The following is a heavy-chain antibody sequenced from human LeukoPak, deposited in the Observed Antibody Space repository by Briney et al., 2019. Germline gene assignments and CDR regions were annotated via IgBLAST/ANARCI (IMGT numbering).Heavy chain of an antibody. V-gene: IGHV1-69*13. Sequence: SVKVSCKSSGGTFSSYAISWVRQAPGQGLEWMGGIIPIFGTANYAQKFQGRVTITADESTSTAYMELSSLRSEDTAVYYCARGQSIAAAGQRYNWFDPWGQGTLVTVSS. D-gene: IGHD6-13*01. CDR1: GGTFSSYA. CDR3: ARGQSIAAAGQRYNWFDP. J-gene: IGHJ5*02. CDR2: IIPIFGTA.